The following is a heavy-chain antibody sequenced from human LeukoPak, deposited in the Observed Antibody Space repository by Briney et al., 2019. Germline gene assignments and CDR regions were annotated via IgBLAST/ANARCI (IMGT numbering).Heavy chain of an antibody. V-gene: IGHV1-18*01. CDR2: ISAYNRKT. J-gene: IGHJ5*02. CDR3: ARVVDFWGDRNWFDT. D-gene: IGHD3-3*01. CDR1: GYIFTTTY. Sequence: ASVKVSCKASGYIFTTTYITWVRQAPGHGVELMGWISAYNRKTRYEQKFQGRVTMTTDTPTSTAYMELRSLRSDDTAMYYCARVVDFWGDRNWFDTWGQGTLVTVSS.